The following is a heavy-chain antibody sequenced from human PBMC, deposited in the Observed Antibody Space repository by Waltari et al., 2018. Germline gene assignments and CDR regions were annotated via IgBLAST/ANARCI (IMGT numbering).Heavy chain of an antibody. J-gene: IGHJ4*02. V-gene: IGHV3-64D*08. D-gene: IGHD2-2*01. CDR1: GFTFRNYA. CDR3: VRDAGGYCSSTSCYASLSH. Sequence: EVQMKESGGGVVQSGGSLRLSCSASGFTFRNYAFHWVRQTRGKGMQHSSVISSDGGNKYYADSVKGRFTISRDNSKNSLHLQMTSLTADDTAVYYCVRDAGGYCSSTSCYASLSHWGQGAQVTVSS. CDR2: ISSDGGNK.